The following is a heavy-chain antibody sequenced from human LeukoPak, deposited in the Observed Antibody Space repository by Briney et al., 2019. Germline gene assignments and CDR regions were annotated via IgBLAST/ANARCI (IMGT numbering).Heavy chain of an antibody. D-gene: IGHD4-17*01. CDR3: AKEDLYGDSDYFDY. J-gene: IGHJ4*02. V-gene: IGHV1-46*01. Sequence: ASVKVSCKASGYTFTSYYMHWVRQAPGQGLEWMGLINPTGGSTGYAQKFQGRVTMTRDMSTSTDYMELNSLRAEDTAVYYCAKEDLYGDSDYFDYWGQGTLVTVSS. CDR2: INPTGGST. CDR1: GYTFTSYY.